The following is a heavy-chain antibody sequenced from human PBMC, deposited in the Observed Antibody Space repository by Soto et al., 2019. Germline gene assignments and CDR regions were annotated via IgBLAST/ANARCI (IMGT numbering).Heavy chain of an antibody. J-gene: IGHJ3*02. D-gene: IGHD2-21*01. CDR1: GDSVSSNSAA. CDR3: ARERGFLSAAFDI. V-gene: IGHV6-1*02. CDR2: TYYICQWYH. Sequence: VQLQQSGPGLVKPSQTLSLTCAISGDSVSSNSAAWNWIRQSPSRGLEWLGRTYYICQWYHGYAPFVKSRITINPDTSKNHFSRHLKSVTPEDTAVYYCARERGFLSAAFDIWGRGTMVTVSS.